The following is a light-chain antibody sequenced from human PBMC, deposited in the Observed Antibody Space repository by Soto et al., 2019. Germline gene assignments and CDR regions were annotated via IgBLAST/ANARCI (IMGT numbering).Light chain of an antibody. CDR3: SSYSSSSTLYA. CDR1: SSDVGGYNY. Sequence: QSVLTQPASVSESPGQSITVSCTGTSSDVGGYNYVSWYQQHPGKAPKLMIYDVSDRPSGVSNRFSGSKSGNTASLTISGLQAEDEADYYCSSYSSSSTLYAFGTGTKLTVL. CDR2: DVS. J-gene: IGLJ1*01. V-gene: IGLV2-14*01.